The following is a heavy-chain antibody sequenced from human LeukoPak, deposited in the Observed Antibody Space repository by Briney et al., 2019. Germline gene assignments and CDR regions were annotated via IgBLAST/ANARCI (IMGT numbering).Heavy chain of an antibody. D-gene: IGHD6-13*01. Sequence: PGGSLRLSCAASGLTVSSNYLNWFRQAPGKGLEWVSSISYRTSHIYYADSVKGRFTISRDNAKNSLYLQMDSLRAEDTAVYFCGRAFPPLRTAAAGDYWGQGTLVTVSS. CDR3: GRAFPPLRTAAAGDY. V-gene: IGHV3-21*01. CDR2: ISYRTSHI. J-gene: IGHJ4*02. CDR1: GLTVSSNY.